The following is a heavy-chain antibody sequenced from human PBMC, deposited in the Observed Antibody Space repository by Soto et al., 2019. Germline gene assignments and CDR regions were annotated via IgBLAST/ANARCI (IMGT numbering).Heavy chain of an antibody. J-gene: IGHJ6*02. Sequence: QVQLVQSGAEVMQPGASVKVSCKASGYTFTSYYIHWVRQAPGQGLEWMGIFNPGAGGRSYAQKFQGRVTMTEDTSTSTVYMGLSRLRSEDTAVYYCARGYCSGGSCYRLYYYDMDVWGQGTTVTVSS. V-gene: IGHV1-46*01. CDR1: GYTFTSYY. D-gene: IGHD2-15*01. CDR3: ARGYCSGGSCYRLYYYDMDV. CDR2: FNPGAGGR.